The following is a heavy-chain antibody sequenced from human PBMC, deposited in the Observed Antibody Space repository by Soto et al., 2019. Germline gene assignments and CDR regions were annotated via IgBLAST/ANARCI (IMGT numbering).Heavy chain of an antibody. J-gene: IGHJ6*02. CDR2: IHPGDSDT. D-gene: IGHD3-22*01. CDR3: YSYDSSGYYYYGMDV. CDR1: GYSFTSYW. V-gene: IGHV5-51*01. Sequence: GESLKISCKGSGYSFTSYWIGWVRQMPGKGLEWMGIIHPGDSDTRYSPSFQGQVTISADKSISTAYLQWSSLKASDTAMYYCYSYDSSGYYYYGMDVWGQGTTVTVSS.